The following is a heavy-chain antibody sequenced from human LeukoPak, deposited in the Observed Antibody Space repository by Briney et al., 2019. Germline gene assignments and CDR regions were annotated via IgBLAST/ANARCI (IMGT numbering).Heavy chain of an antibody. CDR1: GFTFSSYA. V-gene: IGHV3-21*01. D-gene: IGHD6-13*01. J-gene: IGHJ6*02. CDR3: ARDLTGSSWYVAWEEYYYGMDV. CDR2: ISSSSSYI. Sequence: PGGSLRLSCAASGFTFSSYAMSWVRQAPGKGLEWVSSISSSSSYIYYADSVKGRFTISRDNAKNSLYLQMNSLRAEDTAVYYCARDLTGSSWYVAWEEYYYGMDVWGQGTTVNVSS.